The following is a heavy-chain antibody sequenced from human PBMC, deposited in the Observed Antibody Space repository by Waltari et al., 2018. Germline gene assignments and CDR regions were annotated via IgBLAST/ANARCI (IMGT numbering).Heavy chain of an antibody. CDR2: ISSSSNNI. D-gene: IGHD2-8*01. V-gene: IGHV3-21*01. CDR1: GFTFTSFS. J-gene: IGHJ6*02. CDR3: ARDVLGYYGMDV. Sequence: QLVESGGGLVKPGGSLRLSCAASGFTFTSFSINWVRQAPGKGLEWVSSISSSSNNIYYADSVKGRFTISRDNAKYSLYLQMNSLRVEDTAVYHCARDVLGYYGMDVWGQGTTVTVSS.